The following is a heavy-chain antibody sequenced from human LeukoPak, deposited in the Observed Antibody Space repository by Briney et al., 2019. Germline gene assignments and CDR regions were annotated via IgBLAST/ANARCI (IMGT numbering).Heavy chain of an antibody. D-gene: IGHD5-24*01. Sequence: GRSLRLSCTTSGLTFVDHAMSWVRQAPGKGLEWVGFIRSKAYGGTAQYAASVKGRFTISRDDSKSLAYLQMNGLKAEDTAVYYCVRVIRGYNANGDYWGQGTLVTVSS. CDR2: IRSKAYGGTA. V-gene: IGHV3-49*04. CDR1: GLTFVDHA. CDR3: VRVIRGYNANGDY. J-gene: IGHJ4*02.